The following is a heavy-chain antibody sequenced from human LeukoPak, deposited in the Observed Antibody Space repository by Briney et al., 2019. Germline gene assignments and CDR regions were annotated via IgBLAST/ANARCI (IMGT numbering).Heavy chain of an antibody. J-gene: IGHJ4*02. Sequence: GGSLRLSSAASGFTFSGHWMSWVRRAPGNGLEWVANINQGGSDKYYVDSVKGRFTISRDNANNLLYLQMNSLRGEDTAVYYCTRDLSRADDDWGQGTLVTVSS. CDR1: GFTFSGHW. V-gene: IGHV3-7*01. CDR3: TRDLSRADDD. CDR2: INQGGSDK.